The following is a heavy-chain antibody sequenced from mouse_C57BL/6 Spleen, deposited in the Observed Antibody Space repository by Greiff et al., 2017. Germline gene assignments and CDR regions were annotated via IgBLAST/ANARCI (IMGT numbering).Heavy chain of an antibody. J-gene: IGHJ3*01. V-gene: IGHV1-4*01. CDR3: ARAELGLAWFAY. D-gene: IGHD4-1*01. Sequence: VQLQQSGAELARPGASVKMSCKASGYTFTSYTMHWVKQRPGQGLEWIGYINPSSGYTKYNQKFKDKATLTADKSSSTAYMQLSSLTSEDAAVYYCARAELGLAWFAYWGQGTLVTVSA. CDR2: INPSSGYT. CDR1: GYTFTSYT.